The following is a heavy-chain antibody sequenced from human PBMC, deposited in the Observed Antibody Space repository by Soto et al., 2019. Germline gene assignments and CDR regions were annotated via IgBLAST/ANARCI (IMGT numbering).Heavy chain of an antibody. V-gene: IGHV3-66*01. J-gene: IGHJ4*02. Sequence: EVQLVESGGGLVQPGGSLRLSCAASGFTISSYYMSWVRQAPGKGLEWVSVIYSGGSDTTYYAGSVKGRFTISRDISKNTVYLQMNSLRAEDTAVYYCARDGSSRPTEYWGQGTLVTASS. CDR2: IYSGGSDTT. D-gene: IGHD3-10*01. CDR3: ARDGSSRPTEY. CDR1: GFTISSYY.